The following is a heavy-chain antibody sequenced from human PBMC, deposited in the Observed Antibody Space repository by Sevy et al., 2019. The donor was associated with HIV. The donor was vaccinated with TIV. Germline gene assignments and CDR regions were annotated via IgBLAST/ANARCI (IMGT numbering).Heavy chain of an antibody. J-gene: IGHJ3*02. CDR3: ARLLWFGESAGNAFDI. CDR2: IYYSGST. Sequence: SETLSLTCTVSGGSISSGGYYWSWIRQHPGKGLEWIGYIYYSGSTYYNPSLKSRVTISVDTSKNQFSLKLSSVTAADTAVYYCARLLWFGESAGNAFDIWCQGTMVTVSS. CDR1: GGSISSGGYY. D-gene: IGHD3-10*01. V-gene: IGHV4-31*03.